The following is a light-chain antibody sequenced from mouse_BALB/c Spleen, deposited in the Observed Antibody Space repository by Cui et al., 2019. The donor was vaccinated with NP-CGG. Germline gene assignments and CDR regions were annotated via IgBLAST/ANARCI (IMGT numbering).Light chain of an antibody. CDR3: ALWYSNHWV. CDR1: TGAVTTSNY. J-gene: IGLJ1*01. Sequence: QAVVTQESALTTSPSETVTLTCRSNTGAVTTSNYANWVQEKPDHLFTGLIGGTNNRAPGVPARFSGSLIGDKAALTITGAQIDDEAIYFCALWYSNHWVFGGGTKLTVL. CDR2: GTN. V-gene: IGLV1*01.